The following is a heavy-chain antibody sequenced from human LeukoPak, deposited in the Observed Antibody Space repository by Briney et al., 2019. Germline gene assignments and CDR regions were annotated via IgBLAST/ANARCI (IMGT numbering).Heavy chain of an antibody. Sequence: PSETLSLTCTVSGGSISSSSYYWGWIRQPPGKGLEWIGSIYYSGSTYYNPSLKSRVTISVDTSKNQFSLKLSSVTAADTAVYYCTRDRRDGYNYVDLWGQGTLVTVSS. D-gene: IGHD5-24*01. V-gene: IGHV4-39*07. CDR3: TRDRRDGYNYVDL. CDR1: GGSISSSSYY. J-gene: IGHJ5*02. CDR2: IYYSGST.